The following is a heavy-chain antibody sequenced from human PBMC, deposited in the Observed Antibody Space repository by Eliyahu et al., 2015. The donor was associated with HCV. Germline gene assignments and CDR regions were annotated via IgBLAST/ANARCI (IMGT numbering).Heavy chain of an antibody. V-gene: IGHV1-46*01. CDR1: GYTFTTYH. D-gene: IGHD1-26*01. Sequence: QVQLVQSGAEVKKPGASVKVSCKASGYTFTTYHIHWVRQAPGQGLEWLGIINPAVGSTGYSQKFQGRLTMTRDTSTTTVYMDLSRLRLEDTAVYYCVKKGVVGPDPVGTTSVASGMWGQGTMVTVSS. CDR2: INPAVGST. CDR3: VKKGVVGPDPVGTTSVASGM. J-gene: IGHJ3*02.